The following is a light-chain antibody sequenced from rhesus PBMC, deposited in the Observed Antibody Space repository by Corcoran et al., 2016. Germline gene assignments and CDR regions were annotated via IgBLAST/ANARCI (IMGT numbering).Light chain of an antibody. CDR1: QGISSY. J-gene: IGKJ1*01. CDR3: QQHNTYPPT. V-gene: IGKV1-25*01. Sequence: DIQMTQSPSSLSASVVETVTITRRASQGISSYLAWYQQKPGKAPKLLIYKAYTLQSGVPSRFSGSGSGTDFTLTISSLQPEAFATYYCQQHNTYPPTFGQGTKVEI. CDR2: KAY.